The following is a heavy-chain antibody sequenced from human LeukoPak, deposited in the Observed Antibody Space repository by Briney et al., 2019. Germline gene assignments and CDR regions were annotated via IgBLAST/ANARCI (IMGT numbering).Heavy chain of an antibody. V-gene: IGHV4-59*12. CDR1: GGSISSYY. J-gene: IGHJ4*02. D-gene: IGHD6-19*01. CDR3: ARGSSGWYSIDY. Sequence: SETLSLTCTVSGGSISSYYWSWIRQPPGKGLEWIGYIYYSGSTNYNPSLKSRVTMSVDTSKNQFSLQLNSVTAADTAVYYCARGSSGWYSIDYWGQGTLVTVSS. CDR2: IYYSGST.